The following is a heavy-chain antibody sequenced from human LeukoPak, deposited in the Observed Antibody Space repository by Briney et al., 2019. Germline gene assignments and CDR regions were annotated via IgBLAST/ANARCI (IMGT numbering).Heavy chain of an antibody. CDR3: ARGRSHYDFWSGYEGDYVDY. Sequence: SETLSLTCTVSGGSINSGSYSWSWIRQPAGKGLEWIGRIYPSGNTNYNPSLKSRVTISVDTSKNQFSLKLSSVTAADTAVYYCARGRSHYDFWSGYEGDYVDYWGQGTLVTVSS. J-gene: IGHJ4*02. CDR2: IYPSGNT. D-gene: IGHD3-3*01. CDR1: GGSINSGSYS. V-gene: IGHV4-61*02.